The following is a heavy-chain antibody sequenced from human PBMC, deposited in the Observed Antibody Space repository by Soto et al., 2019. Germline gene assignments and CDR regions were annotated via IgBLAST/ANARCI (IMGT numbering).Heavy chain of an antibody. CDR3: ARREATSYYYYGMDV. J-gene: IGHJ6*02. CDR1: GYTFTSYA. V-gene: IGHV1-3*01. Sequence: ASVKVSCKASGYTFTSYAMHWVRQAPGQRLEWMGWINAGNGNTKYSQKFQGRVTITRGTSASTAYMELSSLRSEDTAVYYCARREATSYYYYGMDVWGQGTTVTVSS. CDR2: INAGNGNT.